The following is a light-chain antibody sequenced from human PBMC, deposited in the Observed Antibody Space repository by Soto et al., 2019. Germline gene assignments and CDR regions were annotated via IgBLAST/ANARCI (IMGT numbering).Light chain of an antibody. V-gene: IGKV1-5*01. CDR2: DAT. CDR3: QQYNSFSGGT. CDR1: QTINNW. Sequence: IQMTQSPSTLSASVGDRVTITCRASQTINNWLAWYQQKPGKAPKLLIFDATSLESRVTSRFRGSGSRTEFTLTISSLQPDDVATYYCQQYNSFSGGTFGQGTKVDIK. J-gene: IGKJ1*01.